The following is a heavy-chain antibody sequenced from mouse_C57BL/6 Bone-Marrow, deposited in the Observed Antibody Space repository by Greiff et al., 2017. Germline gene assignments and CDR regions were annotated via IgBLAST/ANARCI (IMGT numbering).Heavy chain of an antibody. CDR1: GYTFTSYG. J-gene: IGHJ3*01. V-gene: IGHV1-81*01. CDR3: ARDSRRGFAY. Sequence: QVQLQQSGAELARPGASVKLSCKASGYTFTSYGISWVKQRTGQGLEWIGEIYPRSGNTYYNEKFKGKATLTADKSSSTAYIELRSLTSEDSAVYFCARDSRRGFAYWGQGTLVTVSA. CDR2: IYPRSGNT.